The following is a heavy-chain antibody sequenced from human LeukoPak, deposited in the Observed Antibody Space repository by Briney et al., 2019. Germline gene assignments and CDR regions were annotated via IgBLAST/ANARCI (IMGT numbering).Heavy chain of an antibody. J-gene: IGHJ4*02. CDR3: ARGYCSSTSCLSIAAAEDFDY. V-gene: IGHV3-48*04. Sequence: PGGSLRLSCAASRFTFSSYSMNWVRQAPGKGLEWVSYISSSSSTIYYADSVKGRFTISRDNAKNSLYLQMNSLRAEDTAVYYCARGYCSSTSCLSIAAAEDFDYWGQGTLVTVSS. CDR2: ISSSSSTI. D-gene: IGHD2-2*01. CDR1: RFTFSSYS.